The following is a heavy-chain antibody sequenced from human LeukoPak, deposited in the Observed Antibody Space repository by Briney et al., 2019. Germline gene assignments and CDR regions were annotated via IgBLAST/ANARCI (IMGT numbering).Heavy chain of an antibody. CDR2: INPNSGGT. Sequence: ASVKVSCKASGYTFTGYYMHWVRQAPGQGLEWMGWINPNSGGTNYAQKFQGRVTMTRDTSISTAYMELSRLRSDDTAVYYCARQRQRITMVRGFPGDWFDPWGQGTLVTVSS. J-gene: IGHJ5*02. D-gene: IGHD3-10*01. V-gene: IGHV1-2*02. CDR1: GYTFTGYY. CDR3: ARQRQRITMVRGFPGDWFDP.